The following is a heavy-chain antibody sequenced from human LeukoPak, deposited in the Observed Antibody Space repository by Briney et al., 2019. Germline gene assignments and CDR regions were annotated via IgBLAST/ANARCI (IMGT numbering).Heavy chain of an antibody. CDR3: ASSSEATVTPIKRYLQY. CDR2: INHSGST. V-gene: IGHV4-34*01. D-gene: IGHD5-12*01. Sequence: SETLSLTCAVYGGSFSGYYWSWIRQPSGKGLEWIGEINHSGSTNYNPSLKSRVTISVDTSKNQFSLKLSSVTAADTAMYYCASSSEATVTPIKRYLQYWGQGTLVTVSS. CDR1: GGSFSGYY. J-gene: IGHJ1*01.